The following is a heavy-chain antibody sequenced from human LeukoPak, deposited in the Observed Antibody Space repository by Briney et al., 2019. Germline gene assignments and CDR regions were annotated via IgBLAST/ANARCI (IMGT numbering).Heavy chain of an antibody. CDR3: ARAGDYDYVWGSYRPFGY. CDR2: ISAYNGNT. Sequence: ASVKVSCKASGYTFTSYGISWVRQAPGQGLEWMGWISAYNGNTNYAQKLQGRVTMTTDTSTSTAYMELRSLRSDDTAVYYCARAGDYDYVWGSYRPFGYWGQGTLVTVSS. D-gene: IGHD3-16*02. V-gene: IGHV1-18*01. CDR1: GYTFTSYG. J-gene: IGHJ4*02.